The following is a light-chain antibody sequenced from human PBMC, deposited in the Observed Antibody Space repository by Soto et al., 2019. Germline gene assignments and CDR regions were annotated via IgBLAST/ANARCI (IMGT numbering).Light chain of an antibody. CDR3: QQYNSYSRT. CDR1: QSISSW. J-gene: IGKJ1*01. Sequence: DIQMTKSPSTLSASVGDRVTITCRASQSISSWLARYQQKPGKAPNLMIYKASSLESGVPSRFSGSGSGTEFPLTISSLQSDDFAVYYCQQYNSYSRTFGQGTKVEIK. CDR2: KAS. V-gene: IGKV1-5*03.